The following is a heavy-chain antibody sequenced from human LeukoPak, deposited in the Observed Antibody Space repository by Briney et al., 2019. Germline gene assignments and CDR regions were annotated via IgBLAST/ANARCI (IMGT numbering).Heavy chain of an antibody. J-gene: IGHJ5*02. D-gene: IGHD3-10*01. CDR2: INYSGSP. CDR3: ARLRKFYGSGSYWRGYNWFDP. Sequence: SETLSLTCTVSGGSISSYYWSWIRQPPGKGLEWIGEINYSGSPNYNPSLKSHVTISVDTSKNQFSLKLSSVTAADTSVYYWARLRKFYGSGSYWRGYNWFDPWGQGTLVTVSS. CDR1: GGSISSYY. V-gene: IGHV4-34*01.